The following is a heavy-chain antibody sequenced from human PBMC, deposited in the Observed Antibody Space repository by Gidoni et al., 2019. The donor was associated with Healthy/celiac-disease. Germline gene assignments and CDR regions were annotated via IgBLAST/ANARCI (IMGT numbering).Heavy chain of an antibody. CDR2: INHSGST. J-gene: IGHJ4*02. CDR3: ARGGPNSSGWYGGLGY. Sequence: QVQLQQWGAGLLKPSETLSLTCAVYGGSFSGYYWSWIRQPPGKGLEWIGEINHSGSTNYNPSLKSRVTISVDTSKNQFSLKLSSVTAADTAVYYCARGGPNSSGWYGGLGYWGQGTLVTVSS. CDR1: GGSFSGYY. D-gene: IGHD6-19*01. V-gene: IGHV4-34*01.